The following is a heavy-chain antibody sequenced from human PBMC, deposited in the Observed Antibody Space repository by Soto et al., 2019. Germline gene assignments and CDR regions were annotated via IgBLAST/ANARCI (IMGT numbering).Heavy chain of an antibody. CDR3: AKVPNYDFWSGYLFAY. J-gene: IGHJ4*02. CDR1: GFTFSSYA. D-gene: IGHD3-3*01. V-gene: IGHV3-23*01. CDR2: ISGSGGST. Sequence: PGGSLRLSCAASGFTFSSYAMSWVRQAPGKGLEWVSAISGSGGSTYYADSVKGRFTISRDNSKNTLYLQMNSLRAEDTAVYYCAKVPNYDFWSGYLFAYWGQGTLVTVSS.